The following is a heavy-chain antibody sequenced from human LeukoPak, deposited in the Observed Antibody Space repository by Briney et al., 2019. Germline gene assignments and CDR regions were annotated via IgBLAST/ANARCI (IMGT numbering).Heavy chain of an antibody. Sequence: PSETLSLTCTVSGGSISGSSYYWGWIRQPPGKGLEWIGSIYYSGSTYYNPSLKSRVTISVDTSKNQFSLKLSSVTAADTAVYYCAMDGGYSYGDPYYFDYWGQGTLVTVSS. CDR3: AMDGGYSYGDPYYFDY. V-gene: IGHV4-39*01. D-gene: IGHD5-18*01. CDR1: GGSISGSSYY. J-gene: IGHJ4*02. CDR2: IYYSGST.